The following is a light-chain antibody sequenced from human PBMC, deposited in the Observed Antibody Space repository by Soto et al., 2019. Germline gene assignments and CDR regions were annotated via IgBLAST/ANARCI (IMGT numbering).Light chain of an antibody. Sequence: EIVMTQFPATLSVSPGERATLSCRASQSVTTNVAWYQQKPGQAPRLLIYGASTRATGIPARFSGSGSGTEFTLTISSLPSDDSAVYYCQQYTTWPPWTFGQGTKVDFK. CDR1: QSVTTN. J-gene: IGKJ1*01. CDR3: QQYTTWPPWT. V-gene: IGKV3-15*01. CDR2: GAS.